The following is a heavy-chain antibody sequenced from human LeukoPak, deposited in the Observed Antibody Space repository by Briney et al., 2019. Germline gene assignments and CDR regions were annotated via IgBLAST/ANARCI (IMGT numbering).Heavy chain of an antibody. CDR1: GFTFSSYS. V-gene: IGHV3-21*01. CDR2: ISSSSSYI. Sequence: PGGSLRLSCAASGFTFSSYSMNWVRQAPGKGLEWVSSISSSSSYIYYADSVEGRFTISRDNAKNSLYLQMNSLRAEDTAVYYCARDPKTYYYDSSGEAYFDYWGQGTLVTVSS. J-gene: IGHJ4*02. CDR3: ARDPKTYYYDSSGEAYFDY. D-gene: IGHD3-22*01.